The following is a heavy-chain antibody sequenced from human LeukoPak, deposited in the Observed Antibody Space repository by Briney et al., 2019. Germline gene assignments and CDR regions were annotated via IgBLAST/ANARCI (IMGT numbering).Heavy chain of an antibody. CDR1: GFTFSDHW. Sequence: PGGSLRLSCEASGFTFSDHWMHWVRQAPGKGLEWVSGISWNSGSIGYADSVKGRFTISRDNAKNSLYLQMNSLRAEDTALYYCAKDKITMVRGVTHSGAFDIWGQGTMVTVSS. CDR2: ISWNSGSI. J-gene: IGHJ3*02. V-gene: IGHV3-9*01. CDR3: AKDKITMVRGVTHSGAFDI. D-gene: IGHD3-10*01.